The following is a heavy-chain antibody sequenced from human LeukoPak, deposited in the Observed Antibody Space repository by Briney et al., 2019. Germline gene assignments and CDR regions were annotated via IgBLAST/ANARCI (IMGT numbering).Heavy chain of an antibody. D-gene: IGHD1-1*01. V-gene: IGHV3-20*04. CDR2: INRNGGNT. CDR3: ARGHGAIALTNYLDY. CDR1: GFTFDDYG. Sequence: PGGSLRLSRAASGFTFDDYGMSWVRQAPGKGLEWVSNINRNGGNTAYADSVKGRFTISRDNAKNSLYLQMNSLRAEDTALYYCARGHGAIALTNYLDYWGQGTLVTVSS. J-gene: IGHJ4*02.